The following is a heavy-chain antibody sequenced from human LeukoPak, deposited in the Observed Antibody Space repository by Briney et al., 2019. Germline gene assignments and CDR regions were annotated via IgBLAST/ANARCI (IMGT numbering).Heavy chain of an antibody. CDR3: ATERWGSSSWDY. V-gene: IGHV3-7*05. CDR1: GFTFGTYW. D-gene: IGHD6-13*01. Sequence: PGGSLRLSCAASGFTFGTYWMSWVRQAPGKGLEWVANIKQDGSESYYVDSVKGRFTISRDNAKNSLYLQMNSLRAEDTAVFYCATERWGSSSWDYWGQGTLVTVSS. J-gene: IGHJ4*02. CDR2: IKQDGSES.